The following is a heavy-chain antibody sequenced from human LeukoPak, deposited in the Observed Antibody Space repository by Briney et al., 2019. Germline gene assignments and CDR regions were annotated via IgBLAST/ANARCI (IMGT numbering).Heavy chain of an antibody. CDR2: IIPIFGTA. CDR1: GGTFSSYA. Sequence: SVKVSCTASGGTFSSYAISWVRQAPGQGLEWMGGIIPIFGTANYAQKFQGRVTITADESTSTAYMELSSLRSEDTAVYYCARPRYCDFPAPLDYWGQGTLVTVSS. J-gene: IGHJ4*02. V-gene: IGHV1-69*13. CDR3: ARPRYCDFPAPLDY. D-gene: IGHD3-3*01.